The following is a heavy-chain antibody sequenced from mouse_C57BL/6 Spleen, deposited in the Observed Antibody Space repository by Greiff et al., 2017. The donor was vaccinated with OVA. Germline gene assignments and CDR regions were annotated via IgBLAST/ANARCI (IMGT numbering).Heavy chain of an antibody. CDR1: GYSFTSYY. CDR3: ARGDYDAGY. CDR2: IYPGSGNT. V-gene: IGHV1-66*01. D-gene: IGHD2-4*01. J-gene: IGHJ2*01. Sequence: QVQLKQSGPELVKPGASVKISCKASGYSFTSYYIHWVKQRPGQGLEWIGWIYPGSGNTKYNEKFKGKATLTADTSSSTAYMQLSSLTSEDSAVYYCARGDYDAGYWGQGTTLTVSS.